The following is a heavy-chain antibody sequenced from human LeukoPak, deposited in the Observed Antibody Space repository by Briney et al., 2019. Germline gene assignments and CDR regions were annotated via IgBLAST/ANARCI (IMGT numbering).Heavy chain of an antibody. V-gene: IGHV3-30*03. CDR1: GFTFSDYY. Sequence: SGGSLRLSCAASGFTFSDYYMNWIRQAPGKGLEWVAVISYDGSNKYYADSVKGRFTISRDNSKNTLYLQMNSLRAVDTAVYYCASPDYYDSSGYNWGQGTLVTVSS. D-gene: IGHD3-22*01. CDR2: ISYDGSNK. CDR3: ASPDYYDSSGYN. J-gene: IGHJ4*02.